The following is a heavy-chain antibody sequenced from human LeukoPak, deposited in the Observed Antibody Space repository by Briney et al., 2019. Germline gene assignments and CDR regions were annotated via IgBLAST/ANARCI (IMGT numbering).Heavy chain of an antibody. CDR1: GFTFSSYE. Sequence: PGGSLRLSCAASGFTFSSYEMNWVRQAPGKGREGVSYISSRGSTIYYADSVKGRFTISRDNAKNSLYLQMNSLRAEDTAVYYCAHPLSGGYKIGHNAFDIWGQGTMVTVSS. CDR2: ISSRGSTI. J-gene: IGHJ3*02. CDR3: AHPLSGGYKIGHNAFDI. D-gene: IGHD5-24*01. V-gene: IGHV3-48*03.